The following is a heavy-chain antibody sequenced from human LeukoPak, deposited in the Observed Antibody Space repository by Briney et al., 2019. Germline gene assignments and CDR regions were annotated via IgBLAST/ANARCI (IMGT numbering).Heavy chain of an antibody. CDR2: ISWDGGST. J-gene: IGHJ5*02. CDR3: AREGGYCTNGVCNNWFDP. Sequence: QSGRSLRLSCAASGFTFDDYAMHWVRQAPGKGLEWVSLISWDGGSTYYADSVKGRFTISRDNAKNSLYLQMNSLRAEDTAVYYCAREGGYCTNGVCNNWFDPWGQGTLVTVSS. V-gene: IGHV3-43D*03. D-gene: IGHD2-8*01. CDR1: GFTFDDYA.